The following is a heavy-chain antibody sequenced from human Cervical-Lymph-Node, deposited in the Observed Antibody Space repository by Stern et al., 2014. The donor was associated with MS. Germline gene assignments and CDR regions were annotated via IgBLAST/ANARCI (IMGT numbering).Heavy chain of an antibody. J-gene: IGHJ4*02. CDR1: GYSFSSYG. V-gene: IGHV1-18*01. CDR2: ISADNGNT. Sequence: VQLVESGAEVKKPGASVKVSCKASGYSFSSYGISWVRQAPGQGLEWMGWISADNGNTNYALQIQGRVTMTTDPSTSTVYMELRSLRSDDTAVYYCARTYDFWNGYEDYWGQGTLVTVSS. CDR3: ARTYDFWNGYEDY. D-gene: IGHD3-3*01.